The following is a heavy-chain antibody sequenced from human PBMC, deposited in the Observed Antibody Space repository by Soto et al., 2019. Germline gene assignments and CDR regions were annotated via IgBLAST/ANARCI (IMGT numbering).Heavy chain of an antibody. CDR1: GGNFSCYY. V-gene: IGHV4-34*01. D-gene: IGHD3-9*01. Sequence: TSETQSVTCAVYGGNFSCYYWTWIRKTPGKGLEWIGEINHSGDTKYNPSLKSRVTISMDTSKNQFSLKLSSVTAADTAVYFCARGPSRYSGNWCQGTLVTVSS. J-gene: IGHJ4*02. CDR2: INHSGDT. CDR3: ARGPSRYSGN.